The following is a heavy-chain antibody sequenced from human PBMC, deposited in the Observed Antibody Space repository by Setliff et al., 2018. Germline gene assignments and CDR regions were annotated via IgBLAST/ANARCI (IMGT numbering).Heavy chain of an antibody. CDR3: ARGFWSGYFVLDN. CDR2: IFSMDQK. V-gene: IGHV2-26*03. J-gene: IGHJ4*02. D-gene: IGHD3-3*01. Sequence: SGPTLVNPTETLTLTCTISGFSLSDGRVGVTWIRQPPGKALEWLATIFSMDQKSYSTSLESRLLISKDTSKNQVVLSMTNMDPADTATFYCARGFWSGYFVLDNWGLGSLVTVSS. CDR1: GFSLSDGRVG.